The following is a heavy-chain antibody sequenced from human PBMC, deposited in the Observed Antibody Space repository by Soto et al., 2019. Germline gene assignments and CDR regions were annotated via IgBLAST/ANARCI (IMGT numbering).Heavy chain of an antibody. J-gene: IGHJ4*02. CDR1: GYTFTRYD. D-gene: IGHD1-26*01. CDR2: MNPNSGNT. Sequence: QVQLVQSGAEVRKPGASVKVSCEASGYTFTRYDIAWVRQAPGQGLEWMGWMNPNSGNTGYAQKFQGRVTMTGDTSISTAYMELSSLTYEDTAVYYCARAIRDQLLSDYWGQGTLVTVSS. CDR3: ARAIRDQLLSDY. V-gene: IGHV1-8*01.